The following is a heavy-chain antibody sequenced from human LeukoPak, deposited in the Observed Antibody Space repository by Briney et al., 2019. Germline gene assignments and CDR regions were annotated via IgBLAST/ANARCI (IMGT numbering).Heavy chain of an antibody. V-gene: IGHV3-23*01. J-gene: IGHJ4*02. CDR3: ARGFKGGGYSYGILDY. CDR1: GFTFTSYA. CDR2: ISAGGENT. Sequence: GGFLRLSCAASGFTFTSYAMSWIRQAPGKGLEWVSAISAGGENTYYADSVKGRFTISRDNSKNTLYLQMNNLRAEDTAVYYCARGFKGGGYSYGILDYWGQGTLVTVSS. D-gene: IGHD5-18*01.